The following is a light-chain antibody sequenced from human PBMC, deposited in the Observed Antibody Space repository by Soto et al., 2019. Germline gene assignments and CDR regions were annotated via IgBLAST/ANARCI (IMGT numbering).Light chain of an antibody. CDR2: AVS. V-gene: IGKV1-39*01. J-gene: IGKJ2*03. Sequence: DIQMTQSPSSLSASVGDTVTITCRASQTIGSYLSWYHQIPGKPPKLLIYAVSRLQTGVPSRFSGSGSGTDFTLTISSLQPEYFATYYCQQSFNTPYSFGQGT. CDR3: QQSFNTPYS. CDR1: QTIGSY.